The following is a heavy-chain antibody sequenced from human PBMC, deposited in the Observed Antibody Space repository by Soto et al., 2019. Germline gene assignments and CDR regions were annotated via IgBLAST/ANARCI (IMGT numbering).Heavy chain of an antibody. Sequence: LRLSCAASGFTFGSYAMTWVRLAPGRGLEWVATIAGSGGMTYYTNSVRGRFTISRDNSKNTVSLQMSSLRAEDTAMYFCAKVNFFDTPGTFDVWGQGTPVTVSS. CDR3: AKVNFFDTPGTFDV. D-gene: IGHD2-15*01. J-gene: IGHJ3*01. CDR2: IAGSGGMT. CDR1: GFTFGSYA. V-gene: IGHV3-23*01.